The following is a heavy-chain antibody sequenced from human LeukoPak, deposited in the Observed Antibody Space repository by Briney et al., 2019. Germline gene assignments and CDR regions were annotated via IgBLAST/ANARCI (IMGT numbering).Heavy chain of an antibody. D-gene: IGHD2-2*02. J-gene: IGHJ4*02. Sequence: GSLRLSCAAFGFTFSSYSMNWVRQAPGKGLEWVSSISSSSSYIYYADSVKGRFTISRDNAKNSLYLQMNSLRAEDTAVYYCASQLGYCSSTSCYKGFDYWGQGTLVTVSS. CDR3: ASQLGYCSSTSCYKGFDY. CDR1: GFTFSSYS. V-gene: IGHV3-21*01. CDR2: ISSSSSYI.